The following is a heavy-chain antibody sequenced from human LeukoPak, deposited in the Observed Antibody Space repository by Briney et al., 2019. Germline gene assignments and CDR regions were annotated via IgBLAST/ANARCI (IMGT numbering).Heavy chain of an antibody. CDR2: INDSGFST. V-gene: IGHV3-23*01. CDR3: ARAGSV. CDR1: GFTFSSCA. Sequence: SGGSLRLSCAASGFTFSSCAMSWVRQAPRKGLEWVSSINDSGFSTYYADSVKGRFTISRDKSKNTLYLQMNSLRVEDTAVYYCARAGSVGGQGTLVTVSS. D-gene: IGHD2-15*01. J-gene: IGHJ4*02.